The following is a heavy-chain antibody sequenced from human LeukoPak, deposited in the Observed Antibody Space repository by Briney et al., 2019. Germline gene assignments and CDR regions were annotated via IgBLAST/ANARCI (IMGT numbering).Heavy chain of an antibody. V-gene: IGHV3-30*02. D-gene: IGHD4-17*01. Sequence: GGSLRLSCAASGFFFSSYGMHWVRQAPGKGLEWVSFIRYDGSNKYYADSVKGRFTISRDNSKNTLYLQMNSLRGEDTAVYYCAKDRHDYGADFDYWGQGTLVTVSS. CDR1: GFFFSSYG. J-gene: IGHJ4*02. CDR3: AKDRHDYGADFDY. CDR2: IRYDGSNK.